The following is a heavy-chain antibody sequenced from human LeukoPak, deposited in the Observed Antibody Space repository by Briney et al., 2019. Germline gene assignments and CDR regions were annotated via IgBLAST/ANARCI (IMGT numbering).Heavy chain of an antibody. D-gene: IGHD6-13*01. CDR1: GFSLSDHW. CDR2: INTDGRTT. Sequence: EGSLRLSCEASGFSLSDHWMHWVRQVPGKGLVWVSRINTDGRTTNYADSVKGRFTISRDNGKNTLYLQMNSLRADDTAVYYCARTIVAATGNDYWGQGTLVTVSS. J-gene: IGHJ4*02. CDR3: ARTIVAATGNDY. V-gene: IGHV3-74*01.